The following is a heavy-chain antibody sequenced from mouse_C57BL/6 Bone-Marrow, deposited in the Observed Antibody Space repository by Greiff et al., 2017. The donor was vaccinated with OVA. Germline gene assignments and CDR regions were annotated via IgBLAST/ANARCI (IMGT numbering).Heavy chain of an antibody. CDR2: IHPNSGST. D-gene: IGHD1-1*01. CDR3: ARPYGSSLY. V-gene: IGHV1-64*01. J-gene: IGHJ2*01. Sequence: VQLQQPGAELVKPGASVKLSCKASSYTFTSYWMHWVKQRPGQGLEWIGMIHPNSGSTNYNEKFKSKATLTVDKSSSTAYMQLSCLTSEDSAVYYCARPYGSSLYWGQGTTLTVSS. CDR1: SYTFTSYW.